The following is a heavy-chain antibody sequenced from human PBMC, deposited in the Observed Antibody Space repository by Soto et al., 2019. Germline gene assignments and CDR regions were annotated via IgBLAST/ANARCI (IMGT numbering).Heavy chain of an antibody. J-gene: IGHJ4*02. D-gene: IGHD4-17*01. V-gene: IGHV2-5*02. CDR3: ARKNYGDYPTDY. CDR2: IYWDDDK. CDR1: GFSLSTRGVG. Sequence: QITLKESGPTLVKPTQTLTLTCTFSGFSLSTRGVGVGWIRQPPGKALEWLAVIYWDDDKRYSPSLQSRLTISKDXSKDQVVLTMTNMDPVDTATYYCARKNYGDYPTDYWGQGTLVTVSS.